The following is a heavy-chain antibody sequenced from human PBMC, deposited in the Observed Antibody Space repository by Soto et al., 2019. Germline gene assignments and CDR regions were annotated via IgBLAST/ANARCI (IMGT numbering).Heavy chain of an antibody. J-gene: IGHJ6*02. V-gene: IGHV3-72*01. CDR3: GRGGYRHYSAYYYYALDV. CDR1: GFTLSDYY. CDR2: TRDKPNSYTT. D-gene: IGHD4-4*01. Sequence: GGSLRLSCVASGFTLSDYYVDWVRQAPGKGLEWVGRTRDKPNSYTTEYAASVEGRFTISRDDSKNALYLQLNSLNTEDTAVYYCGRGGYRHYSAYYYYALDVWGQGTTVTVSS.